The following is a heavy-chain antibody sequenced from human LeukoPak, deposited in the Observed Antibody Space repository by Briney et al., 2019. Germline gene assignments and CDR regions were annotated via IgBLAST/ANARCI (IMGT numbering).Heavy chain of an antibody. CDR3: ARSVLTLNYYGSSGYASFDY. V-gene: IGHV1-69*13. J-gene: IGHJ4*02. Sequence: SVKVSCKASGGTFSSYAISWVRQAPGQGLEWMGGIIPIFGTANYAQKFQGRVTITADESTSTAYMELSSLRSEDTAVYYCARSVLTLNYYGSSGYASFDYWGQGTLVTVSS. D-gene: IGHD3-22*01. CDR1: GGTFSSYA. CDR2: IIPIFGTA.